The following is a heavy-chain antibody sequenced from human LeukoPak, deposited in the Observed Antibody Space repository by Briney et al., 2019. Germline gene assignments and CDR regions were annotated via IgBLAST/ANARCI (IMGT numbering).Heavy chain of an antibody. CDR3: ARYDYSNYFFDY. D-gene: IGHD4-11*01. V-gene: IGHV4-59*01. CDR2: IYFSGST. J-gene: IGHJ4*02. Sequence: SETLSLTCTVSGGSISTYFWSWIRQPPGKGLEWIGHIYFSGSTNYNPSLKSRVTISVDTSKNQFSLKLSSVTAADTAVYYCARYDYSNYFFDYWGQGTLVTVSS. CDR1: GGSISTYF.